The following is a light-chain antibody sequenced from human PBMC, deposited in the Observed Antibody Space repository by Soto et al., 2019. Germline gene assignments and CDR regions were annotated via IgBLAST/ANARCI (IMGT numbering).Light chain of an antibody. CDR1: QSVNAN. J-gene: IGKJ1*01. Sequence: EVVMTQSPATLSVSPGERATLSCRASQSVNANLAWYQQKPGQAPRLLIHDASNRATGVPARFSGSGVGTEFIRTISSLQAEDFAVYYCQQYNTRLWTFVQGTKVEI. CDR2: DAS. V-gene: IGKV3-15*01. CDR3: QQYNTRLWT.